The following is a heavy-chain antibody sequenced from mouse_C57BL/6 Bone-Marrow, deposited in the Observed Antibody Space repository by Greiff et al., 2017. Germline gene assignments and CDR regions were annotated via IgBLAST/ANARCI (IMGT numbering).Heavy chain of an antibody. Sequence: VQLQQSGAELARPGASVKLSCKASGYTFTSYGISWVKQRTGQGLEWIGEIYPRSGNTYYTETFKGKASLTADKSSSTAYMELRSLTSEDSAVYFCARRCSLYDEDDGYYVDYWGQGTTLTVSS. V-gene: IGHV1-81*01. CDR1: GYTFTSYG. D-gene: IGHD2-4*01. CDR2: IYPRSGNT. J-gene: IGHJ2*01. CDR3: ARRCSLYDEDDGYYVDY.